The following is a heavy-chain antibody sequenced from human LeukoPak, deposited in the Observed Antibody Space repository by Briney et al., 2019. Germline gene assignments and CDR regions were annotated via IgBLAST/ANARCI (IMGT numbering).Heavy chain of an antibody. J-gene: IGHJ4*02. CDR2: ISGSGGST. CDR1: GFTFGDCA. V-gene: IGHV3-23*01. D-gene: IGHD3-16*01. Sequence: GGSLRLSCTASGFTFGDCAMNWFRQAPGKGLEWVSAISGSGGSTYYADSVKGRFTISRDNSKNTLYLQMNSLRAEDTAVYYCAKDVGITFGGVTPFDYWGQGTLVTVSS. CDR3: AKDVGITFGGVTPFDY.